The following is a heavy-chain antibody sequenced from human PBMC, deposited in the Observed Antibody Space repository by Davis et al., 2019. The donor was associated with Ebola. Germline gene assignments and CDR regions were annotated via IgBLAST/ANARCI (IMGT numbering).Heavy chain of an antibody. Sequence: ASVKVSCKASGYTFTSYAMHWVRQAPGQGLEWMGWMNPNSGNTGYAQKLQGRVTMTTDTSTSTAYMELRSLRSDDTAVYYCARDSPIFGDYYGMDVWGQGTTVTVSS. CDR1: GYTFTSYA. J-gene: IGHJ6*02. CDR2: MNPNSGNT. D-gene: IGHD3-3*01. V-gene: IGHV1-18*01. CDR3: ARDSPIFGDYYGMDV.